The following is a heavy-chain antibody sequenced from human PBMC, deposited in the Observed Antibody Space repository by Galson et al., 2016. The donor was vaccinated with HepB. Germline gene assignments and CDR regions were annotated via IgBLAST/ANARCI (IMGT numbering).Heavy chain of an antibody. D-gene: IGHD3-9*01. V-gene: IGHV4-39*01. CDR1: GGSISSTTYQ. Sequence: ETLSLTCSVSGGSISSTTYQWGWIRQPPGKGLEWIGNIYYSGSTKYNPSLESRVTISIDTSKNKFFLKLSPVTATDTAVYYCARPFYDILTGYSLAFDLWGQGTMVTVSS. J-gene: IGHJ3*01. CDR2: IYYSGST. CDR3: ARPFYDILTGYSLAFDL.